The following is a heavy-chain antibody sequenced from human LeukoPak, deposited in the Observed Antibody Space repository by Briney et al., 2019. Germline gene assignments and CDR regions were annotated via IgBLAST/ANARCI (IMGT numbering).Heavy chain of an antibody. D-gene: IGHD6-13*01. J-gene: IGHJ4*02. CDR2: INPDSGGT. CDR3: TRLGSSCYDY. CDR1: GYMFTGYY. Sequence: ASVKVSCKASGYMFTGYYMHWVRQAPGQGLEWMGWINPDSGGTKYAQHFQGRVSMTRDTSIATAYMELNTLRSDDTAVYYCTRLGSSCYDYWGQGTLVTVSS. V-gene: IGHV1-2*02.